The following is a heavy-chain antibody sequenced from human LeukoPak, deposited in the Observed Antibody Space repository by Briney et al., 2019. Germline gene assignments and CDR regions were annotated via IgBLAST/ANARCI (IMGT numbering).Heavy chain of an antibody. D-gene: IGHD6-13*01. CDR1: GLTFSSYS. CDR3: ARWGAAALDY. J-gene: IGHJ4*02. V-gene: IGHV3-48*02. Sequence: GGSLRLSCAASGLTFSSYSMNWVRQAPGKGLKGVSYISSSSTTIYYADSVKGRFTISRDNAKNSLYLQMNSLRDEDTAVYYCARWGAAALDYWGQGTLVTVSS. CDR2: ISSSSTTI.